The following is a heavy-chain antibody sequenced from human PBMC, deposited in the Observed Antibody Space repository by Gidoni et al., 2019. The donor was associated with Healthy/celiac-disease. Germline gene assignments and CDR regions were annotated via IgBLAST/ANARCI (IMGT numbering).Heavy chain of an antibody. CDR1: GYTFTSYA. V-gene: IGHV1-3*01. CDR3: ARVGKGRSTTGYFDY. CDR2: INAGNGNT. J-gene: IGHJ4*02. Sequence: QVQLVQSGAEVKKPGASVKVSCKASGYTFTSYAMHWVRQAPGQRLEWMGWINAGNGNTKYSQKFQGRVTITRDTSASTAYMELSSLRSEDTAVYYCARVGKGRSTTGYFDYWGQGTLVTVSS. D-gene: IGHD1-26*01.